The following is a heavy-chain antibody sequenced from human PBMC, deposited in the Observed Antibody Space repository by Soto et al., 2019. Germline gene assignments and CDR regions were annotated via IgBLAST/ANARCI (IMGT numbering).Heavy chain of an antibody. D-gene: IGHD6-13*01. CDR3: ERFGIATPGGLDY. Sequence: EVQLLESGGGLVQPGGSLRLSCAASGFTFNSYTMSWVRQAPGKGLEWVSSISGSGGTTYYADSVKGRFTISRDNSKNTLYLEMNNPRDEDTAVYYCERFGIATPGGLDYWGQGTLVTVSS. CDR1: GFTFNSYT. V-gene: IGHV3-23*01. J-gene: IGHJ4*02. CDR2: ISGSGGTT.